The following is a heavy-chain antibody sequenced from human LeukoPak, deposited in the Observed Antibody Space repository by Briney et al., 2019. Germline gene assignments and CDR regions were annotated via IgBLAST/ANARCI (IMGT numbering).Heavy chain of an antibody. Sequence: GGSLRLSCAASRLTFSDYYMNWIRQAPGKGLEWVYTISYADSVRGRFTISRDNTKNSLYLQMDSLTAEDTAVYYCARDGGSGWSFDYWGQGILVAVSS. CDR2: TI. J-gene: IGHJ4*02. CDR1: RLTFSDYY. CDR3: ARDGGSGWSFDY. D-gene: IGHD6-19*01. V-gene: IGHV3-11*01.